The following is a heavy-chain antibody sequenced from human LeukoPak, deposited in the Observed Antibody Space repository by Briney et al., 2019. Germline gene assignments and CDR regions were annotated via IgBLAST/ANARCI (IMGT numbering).Heavy chain of an antibody. Sequence: PGGSLRLSYAASGFTFSNYAMYWVRQAPGKGLEWVTIIWYDGSNKNYADSVKGRFTISRDNSKNTLYLQMNSLRAEDTAVYYCARGAYCSGGRCPGAFDIWGQGTMVTVSS. CDR1: GFTFSNYA. CDR2: IWYDGSNK. J-gene: IGHJ3*02. D-gene: IGHD2-15*01. CDR3: ARGAYCSGGRCPGAFDI. V-gene: IGHV3-33*01.